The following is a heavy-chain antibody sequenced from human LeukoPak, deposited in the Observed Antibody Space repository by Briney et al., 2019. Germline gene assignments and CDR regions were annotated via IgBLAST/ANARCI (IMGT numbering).Heavy chain of an antibody. CDR2: ISSSGSTI. CDR3: AREGGSGSPTGDAFDI. J-gene: IGHJ3*02. Sequence: GGSLRLSCAASGFTLSSYEMNWVRQAPGKGLEWVSYISSSGSTIYYADSVKGRFTISRDNAKNSLYLQMNSLRAEDTAVYYCAREGGSGSPTGDAFDIWGQGTMVTVSS. V-gene: IGHV3-48*03. D-gene: IGHD3-10*01. CDR1: GFTLSSYE.